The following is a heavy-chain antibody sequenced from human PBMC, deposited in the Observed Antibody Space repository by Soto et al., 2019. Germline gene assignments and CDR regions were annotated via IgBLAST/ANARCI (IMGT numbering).Heavy chain of an antibody. J-gene: IGHJ6*02. D-gene: IGHD3-10*01. Sequence: VGSLRLSCAASGFTFSSYGTHWVRQAPGKGLEWVAVISYDGSNKYYADSVKGRFTISRDNSKNTLYLQMNSLRAEDTAVYYCAKVNYGSGSYYSGWFHYGMDVWGQGTTVTV. CDR1: GFTFSSYG. CDR2: ISYDGSNK. V-gene: IGHV3-30*18. CDR3: AKVNYGSGSYYSGWFHYGMDV.